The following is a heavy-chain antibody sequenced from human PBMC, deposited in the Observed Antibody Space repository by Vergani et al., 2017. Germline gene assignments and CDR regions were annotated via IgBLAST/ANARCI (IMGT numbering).Heavy chain of an antibody. CDR2: IIPILGIA. CDR3: ARDSARGYSYYGDYYYYYGMDV. D-gene: IGHD5-18*01. Sequence: QVQLVQSGAEVKKPGSSVKVSCKASGGTFSSYAISWVRQAPGQGPEWMGRIIPILGIANYAQKFQGRVTITADKSTGTAYMELSSLRSEDTAVYYCARDSARGYSYYGDYYYYYGMDVWGQGTTVTVSS. J-gene: IGHJ6*02. V-gene: IGHV1-69*04. CDR1: GGTFSSYA.